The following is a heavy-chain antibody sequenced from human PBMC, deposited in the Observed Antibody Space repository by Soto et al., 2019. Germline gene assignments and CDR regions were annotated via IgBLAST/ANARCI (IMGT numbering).Heavy chain of an antibody. CDR3: ARDSGYSNYDFDY. CDR1: GFTFSSHA. J-gene: IGHJ4*02. V-gene: IGHV3-33*01. CDR2: IWYDGSKK. Sequence: QVQLVESGGGVVQPGRSLRLSCVASGFTFSSHAMHWVRQAPGKGLEWVAVIWYDGSKKYYADAVKGRFTVARDDSQNTLYLQMNSLRVEDTAVYYCARDSGYSNYDFDYWGQGTLVTVSP. D-gene: IGHD5-12*01.